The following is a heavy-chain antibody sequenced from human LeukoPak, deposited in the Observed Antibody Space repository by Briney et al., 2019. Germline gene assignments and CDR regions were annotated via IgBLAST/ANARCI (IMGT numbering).Heavy chain of an antibody. CDR3: AKDPFMVRGVQAWFDR. D-gene: IGHD3-10*01. J-gene: IGHJ5*02. CDR1: GFTFSSYG. Sequence: GGSLRLSCAASGFTFSSYGMHWVRQAPGKGLEWVAVISCDGSIKYYGDSVNDRFTIYRDNSKISLYLQMNSLRAEDTVVYYCAKDPFMVRGVQAWFDRWGQGSLVTVSS. CDR2: ISCDGSIK. V-gene: IGHV3-30*18.